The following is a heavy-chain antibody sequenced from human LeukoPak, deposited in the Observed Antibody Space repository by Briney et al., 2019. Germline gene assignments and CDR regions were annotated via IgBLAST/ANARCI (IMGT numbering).Heavy chain of an antibody. J-gene: IGHJ4*02. D-gene: IGHD6-6*01. CDR3: ATSYSSSSGPFDS. V-gene: IGHV3-23*01. CDR1: GFTFSSYA. CDR2: ISGSGGST. Sequence: GGSLRLSCAASGFTFSSYAMSWVRQAPGKGLEWVSAISGSGGSTYYADSVKGRFTISRENSRNTLHLQMDSLRADDTAVYYCATSYSSSSGPFDSWGQGTLVTVSS.